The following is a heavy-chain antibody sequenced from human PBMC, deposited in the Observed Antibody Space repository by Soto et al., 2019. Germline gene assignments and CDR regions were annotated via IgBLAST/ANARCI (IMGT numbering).Heavy chain of an antibody. CDR3: ARNPALRGPFAY. CDR2: ISAYNGNT. Sequence: ASVKVSWKGSGYTFSSDGISWGRQAPGQGLEWMGWISAYNGNTKYAQKVQGRVTMTTDTSTSTAYMELRSLRSDDSAVYYCARNPALRGPFAYRGQGTLVPVSS. J-gene: IGHJ4*02. D-gene: IGHD4-17*01. CDR1: GYTFSSDG. V-gene: IGHV1-18*01.